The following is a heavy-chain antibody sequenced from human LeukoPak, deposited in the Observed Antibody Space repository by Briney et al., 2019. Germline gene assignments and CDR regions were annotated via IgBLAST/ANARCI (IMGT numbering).Heavy chain of an antibody. D-gene: IGHD2-2*01. CDR3: ARRTIVVVPAATEGPGDY. V-gene: IGHV3-23*01. J-gene: IGHJ4*02. CDR1: GFTFSSYA. Sequence: GGSLRLSCAASGFTFSSYAMSWVRQAPGKGLEWVSAISGSGGSTYYADSVKGRFTISRDNSKNTLYLQMNSLRAEDTAVYYCARRTIVVVPAATEGPGDYWGQGTLVTVSS. CDR2: ISGSGGST.